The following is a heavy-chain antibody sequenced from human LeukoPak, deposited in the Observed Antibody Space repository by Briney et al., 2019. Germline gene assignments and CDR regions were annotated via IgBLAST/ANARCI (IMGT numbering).Heavy chain of an antibody. D-gene: IGHD3-22*01. CDR3: AKGLYYYDSSGYQNWYFDL. CDR1: GFTFDDYA. J-gene: IGHJ2*01. Sequence: GGSLRLSCAASGFTFDDYAMHWVRQAPGKGLEWVSGISWNSGTIAYADSVKGRFTISRDNAKNSLYLQMNTLRAEDTAVYYCAKGLYYYDSSGYQNWYFDLWGRGTLVTVSS. CDR2: ISWNSGTI. V-gene: IGHV3-9*01.